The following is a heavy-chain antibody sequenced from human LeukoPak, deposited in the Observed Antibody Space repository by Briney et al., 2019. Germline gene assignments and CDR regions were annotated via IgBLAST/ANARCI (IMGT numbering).Heavy chain of an antibody. D-gene: IGHD3-22*01. CDR2: IYHSGTT. J-gene: IGHJ3*02. CDR3: ARVLHYYDSSGYYYPDAFDI. CDR1: GGSKSSGGYS. Sequence: PSQTLPLTCAVSGGSKSSGGYSWSWIRQPPGKGLEWIGYIYHSGTTYYNPSLKSRVTISVDRSKNQFSLKLSSVTAADTAVYYCARVLHYYDSSGYYYPDAFDIWGQGTMVTVSS. V-gene: IGHV4-30-2*01.